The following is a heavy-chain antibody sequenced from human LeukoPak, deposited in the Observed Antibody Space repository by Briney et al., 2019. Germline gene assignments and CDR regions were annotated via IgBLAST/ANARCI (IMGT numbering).Heavy chain of an antibody. CDR1: GGSISSGGYS. V-gene: IGHV4-30-2*01. J-gene: IGHJ5*02. CDR3: ARVIMYGDYNWFNP. CDR2: IYHSGST. Sequence: SETLSLTCAVSGGSISSGGYSWSWIRQPPGKGLEWIGYIYHSGSTYYNPSLKSRVTISVDRSKNQFSLKLSSVTAADTAVYYCARVIMYGDYNWFNPWGQGTLVTVSS. D-gene: IGHD4-17*01.